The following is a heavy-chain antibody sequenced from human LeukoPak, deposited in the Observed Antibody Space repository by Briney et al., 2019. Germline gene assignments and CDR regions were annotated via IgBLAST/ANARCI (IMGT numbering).Heavy chain of an antibody. CDR1: GGSVSSGIHY. V-gene: IGHV4-31*03. CDR2: IYYSGST. D-gene: IGHD1-26*01. J-gene: IGHJ4*02. Sequence: SETLSLTCTVSGGSVSSGIHYWNWIRQPPGKGLEWIGYIYYSGSTYYNPSLKSRVTISVDTSKNQFSLKLSSVTAADTAVYYCARELGGSYYVVNWGQGTLVTVSS. CDR3: ARELGGSYYVVN.